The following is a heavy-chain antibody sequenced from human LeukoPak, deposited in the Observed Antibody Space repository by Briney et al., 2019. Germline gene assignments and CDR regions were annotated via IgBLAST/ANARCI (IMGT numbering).Heavy chain of an antibody. Sequence: GGSLRLSCAASGFTFSSYAMSWVRQAPGKGLEWVSAISGSGGSTYYADSAKGRFTISRDNSKNTLYLQMNSLRAEDTAVYYCARERLRPRYFDYWGQGTLVTVSS. V-gene: IGHV3-23*01. J-gene: IGHJ4*02. CDR2: ISGSGGST. CDR3: ARERLRPRYFDY. CDR1: GFTFSSYA. D-gene: IGHD4-17*01.